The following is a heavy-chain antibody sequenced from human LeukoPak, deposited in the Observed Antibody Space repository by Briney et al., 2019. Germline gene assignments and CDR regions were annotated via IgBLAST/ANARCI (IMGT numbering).Heavy chain of an antibody. CDR2: IYSGGST. CDR1: GLTVSSTY. D-gene: IGHD3-3*01. CDR3: AKGPFWSAVHYFDY. J-gene: IGHJ4*02. V-gene: IGHV3-53*01. Sequence: SGGSLRLSCGASGLTVSSTYMAWVPQAPGKGLEWDSIIYSGGSTYYADSVKSRYTISRDNSTHTLYPQMNNLRAEVTAVYHCAKGPFWSAVHYFDYWGQGTLVTVSS.